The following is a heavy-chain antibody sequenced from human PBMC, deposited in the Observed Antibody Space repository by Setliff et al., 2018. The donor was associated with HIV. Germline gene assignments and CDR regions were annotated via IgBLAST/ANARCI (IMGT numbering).Heavy chain of an antibody. D-gene: IGHD1-26*01. J-gene: IGHJ5*02. CDR2: ISAYNGNT. Sequence: ASVKVSCKASGYNFTIFGITWVRQAPGQGLEWMGWISAYNGNTNYAQKLQGRITLTIDTSTSTAYMELRSLRSDDTAVYYCARAVYSGWFDPWGQGTLVTVSS. V-gene: IGHV1-18*01. CDR1: GYNFTIFG. CDR3: ARAVYSGWFDP.